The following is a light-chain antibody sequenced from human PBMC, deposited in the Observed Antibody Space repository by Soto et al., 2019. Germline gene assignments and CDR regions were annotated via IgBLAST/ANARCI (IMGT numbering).Light chain of an antibody. CDR3: QQYGSSPKT. CDR2: GAS. V-gene: IGKV3-20*01. CDR1: QSVSSNS. Sequence: EIVLRPSPGTVSLSRGEGATLSCRASQSVSSNSVAWYQQKPGQAPSLPIYGASNRASGIPDRFSGSGSGADFTLTISRLEPEDFAVYDCQQYGSSPKTFGQGTKVDIK. J-gene: IGKJ1*01.